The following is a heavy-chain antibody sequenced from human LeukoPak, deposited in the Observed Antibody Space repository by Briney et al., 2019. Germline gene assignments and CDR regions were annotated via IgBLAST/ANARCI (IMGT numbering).Heavy chain of an antibody. J-gene: IGHJ5*02. D-gene: IGHD2-2*01. Sequence: ASVKVSCKASGYTLTAYYIHWVRQAPGQGLQWMGWISPNSGGTNYAQKFQGRVTMTRDTSISTAYMELSRLRSDDTAVYYCARDAYCSSTSCYGFDPWGQGTLVTVSS. V-gene: IGHV1-2*02. CDR2: ISPNSGGT. CDR3: ARDAYCSSTSCYGFDP. CDR1: GYTLTAYY.